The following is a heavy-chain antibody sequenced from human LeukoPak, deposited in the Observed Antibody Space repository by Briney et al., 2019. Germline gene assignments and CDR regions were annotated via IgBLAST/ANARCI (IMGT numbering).Heavy chain of an antibody. CDR2: ITWNSDDM. Sequence: PGGSLRLSCAASGFSFEAYGMYWVRQAPGKGLEWVSGITWNSDDMAYADSVKGRFTISRDNSKNTLYLQMNSLRAEDTAVYYCAKDLASSGWYLGEWFDPWGQGTLVTVSS. V-gene: IGHV3-9*01. CDR3: AKDLASSGWYLGEWFDP. D-gene: IGHD6-19*01. J-gene: IGHJ5*02. CDR1: GFSFEAYG.